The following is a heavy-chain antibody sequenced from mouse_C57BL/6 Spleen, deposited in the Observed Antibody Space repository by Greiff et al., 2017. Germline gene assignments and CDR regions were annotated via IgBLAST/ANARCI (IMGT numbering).Heavy chain of an antibody. CDR3: ARWRLRDAMDY. CDR2: IWRGGST. J-gene: IGHJ4*01. Sequence: QVQLKQSGPGLVQPSQSLSISCTASGFSLTSYGVHWVRQSPGKGLEWLGVIWRGGSTDYNAAFISRLSISKDNSKSQAFFKMNSLQADDTAIDYCARWRLRDAMDYWGQGTSVTVSA. CDR1: GFSLTSYG. V-gene: IGHV2-2*01. D-gene: IGHD2-4*01.